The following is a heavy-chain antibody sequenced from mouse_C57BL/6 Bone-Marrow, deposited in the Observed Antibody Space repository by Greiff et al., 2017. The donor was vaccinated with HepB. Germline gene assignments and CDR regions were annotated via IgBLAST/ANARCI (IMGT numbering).Heavy chain of an antibody. J-gene: IGHJ3*01. CDR1: GFTFSSYA. CDR2: ISDGGSYT. V-gene: IGHV5-4*01. CDR3: ARDEGAGTAWFAY. Sequence: EVQGVESGGGLVKPGGSLKLSCAASGFTFSSYAMSWVRQTPEKRLEWVATISDGGSYTYYPDNVKGRFTISRDNAKNNLYLQMSHLKSEDTAMYYCARDEGAGTAWFAYWGQGTLVTVSA. D-gene: IGHD4-1*01.